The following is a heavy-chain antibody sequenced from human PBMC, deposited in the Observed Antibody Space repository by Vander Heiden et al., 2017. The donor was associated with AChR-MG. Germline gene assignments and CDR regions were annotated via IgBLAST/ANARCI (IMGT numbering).Heavy chain of an antibody. D-gene: IGHD2-2*01. CDR2: INAGNGNT. Sequence: QVQLVQSGAEVKKPGASVKVSCQASGYTFTSYAMHWVRQAPGQRLEWMGWINAGNGNTKYSQKFQGRVTVTRDTSASTAYMELSSLRSEDTAVYYCARVGGVVVPAAIPAFDIWGQGTMVTVSS. J-gene: IGHJ3*02. CDR3: ARVGGVVVPAAIPAFDI. CDR1: GYTFTSYA. V-gene: IGHV1-3*01.